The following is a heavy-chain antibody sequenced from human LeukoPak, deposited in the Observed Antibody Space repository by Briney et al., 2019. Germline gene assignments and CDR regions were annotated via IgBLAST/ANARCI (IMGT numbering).Heavy chain of an antibody. Sequence: NPGGSLRLSCAASGFTFSSYSMNWVRQAPGKGLEWVSSISSSSSYIYYADSVKGRFTISRDNAKNSLYLQMNSLRAEDTAVYYCASAGGLTAAGFDYWGQGTLVTVSS. V-gene: IGHV3-21*01. CDR3: ASAGGLTAAGFDY. D-gene: IGHD6-13*01. CDR1: GFTFSSYS. J-gene: IGHJ4*02. CDR2: ISSSSSYI.